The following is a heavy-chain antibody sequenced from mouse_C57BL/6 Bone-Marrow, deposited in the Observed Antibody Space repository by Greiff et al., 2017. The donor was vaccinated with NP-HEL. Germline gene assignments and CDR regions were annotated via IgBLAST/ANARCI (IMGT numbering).Heavy chain of an antibody. CDR1: GYTFTSYW. Sequence: QVQLQQSGPELVKPGASVKLSCKASGYTFTSYWMQWVKQRPGQGLEWIGEIDPSDSSTNYNQKLKGKATLTVDTSSSTAYMQLSSLTSEDSAVYYCAAFTTPWYCGVWGTGTTVTVSS. J-gene: IGHJ1*03. D-gene: IGHD1-1*01. CDR2: IDPSDSST. CDR3: AAFTTPWYCGV. V-gene: IGHV1-50*01.